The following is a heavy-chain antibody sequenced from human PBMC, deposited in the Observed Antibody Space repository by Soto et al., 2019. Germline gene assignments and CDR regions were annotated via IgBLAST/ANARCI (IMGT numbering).Heavy chain of an antibody. J-gene: IGHJ5*02. CDR2: IYYSGST. CDR1: GGAIISSSYY. V-gene: IGHV4-39*01. Sequence: PSETLSLTCTVSGGAIISSSYYFCCIRQPPGKGLEWIGSIYYSGSTYYNPSLKSRVTISVDTSKNQFSLKLSSVTAADTAVYYCARERIAAAGNWFDPWGQGTLVTVSS. D-gene: IGHD6-13*01. CDR3: ARERIAAAGNWFDP.